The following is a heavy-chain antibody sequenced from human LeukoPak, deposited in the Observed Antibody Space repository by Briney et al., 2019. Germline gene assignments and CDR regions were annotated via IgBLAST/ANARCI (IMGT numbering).Heavy chain of an antibody. CDR3: TNYDDSSDLWGY. CDR1: GFTFSDSG. J-gene: IGHJ4*02. CDR2: MRSKTQNYAT. Sequence: GGSLRLSCAASGFTFSDSGVHWVRQAPGKGLEWVGRMRSKTQNYATAYAASVKGRFTISRDDSKNTAFLQMNSLKTEDTAVYYCTNYDDSSDLWGYWGQGTLVTVSS. D-gene: IGHD3-22*01. V-gene: IGHV3-73*01.